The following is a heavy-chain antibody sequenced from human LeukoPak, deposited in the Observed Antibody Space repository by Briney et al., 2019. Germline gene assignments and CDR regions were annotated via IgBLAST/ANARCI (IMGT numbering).Heavy chain of an antibody. CDR1: GYTFTGYY. V-gene: IGHV1-2*02. CDR2: INANSGGT. Sequence: ASVKDSCKASGYTFTGYYIHWVRQAPGQGLECMGWINANSGGTNYAQKFQGRVTMTRDTSISTAYMELNRLRSDDTAVYYCPRGGSGSYFAWLDPWGHGTPFTVSS. J-gene: IGHJ5*02. D-gene: IGHD3-10*01. CDR3: PRGGSGSYFAWLDP.